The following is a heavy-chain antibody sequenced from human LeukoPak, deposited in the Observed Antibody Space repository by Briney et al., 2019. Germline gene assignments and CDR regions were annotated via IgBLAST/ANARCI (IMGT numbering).Heavy chain of an antibody. CDR3: AKDGGYNWNYAGPRGYFDY. J-gene: IGHJ4*02. V-gene: IGHV3-23*01. CDR2: ISGSGGST. D-gene: IGHD1-7*01. CDR1: GFTFSSYA. Sequence: PGGSLRLSCAASGFTFSSYAMSWVRQAPGKGLEWVSAISGSGGSTYYADSVKGRFTISRDNSKNTLYLQMDSLRAEDTAVYYCAKDGGYNWNYAGPRGYFDYWGQGTLVTVSS.